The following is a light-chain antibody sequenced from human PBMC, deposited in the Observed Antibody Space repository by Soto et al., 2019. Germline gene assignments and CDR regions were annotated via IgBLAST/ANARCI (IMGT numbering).Light chain of an antibody. CDR3: AAWDDSLNGWV. J-gene: IGLJ3*02. CDR1: SSNIGSKT. Sequence: QSVLTQPPSASGTLGQRVTISCSGSSSNIGSKTVNWYQQLPGTAPKILIYSNNQRPSGVPDRFSGSKSGTSASLAISGLQSEDEADYYCAAWDDSLNGWVFGGGTKLTVL. V-gene: IGLV1-44*01. CDR2: SNN.